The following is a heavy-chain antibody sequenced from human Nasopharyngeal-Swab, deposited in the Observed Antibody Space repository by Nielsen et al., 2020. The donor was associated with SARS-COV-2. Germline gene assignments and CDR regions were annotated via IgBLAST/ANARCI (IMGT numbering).Heavy chain of an antibody. Sequence: VRQAPGKGLEWVSSISSSSSYIYYADSVKGRFTISRDNAKNSLYLQMNSLRAEDTAVYYCARGSSSFDYWGQGTLVTVSS. CDR2: ISSSSSYI. CDR3: ARGSSSFDY. D-gene: IGHD6-6*01. J-gene: IGHJ4*02. V-gene: IGHV3-21*01.